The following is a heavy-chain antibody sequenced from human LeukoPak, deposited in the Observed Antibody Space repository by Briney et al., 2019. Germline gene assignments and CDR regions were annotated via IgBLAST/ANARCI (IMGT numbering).Heavy chain of an antibody. Sequence: PSETLSLTCTVSGGSISSSSYYWGWIRQPPGKGLEWIGSIYYSGSTYYNPSLKSRVTISVDTSKNQFSLKLSSVTAADTAVYYCHARGKPSGELSRWGQGTLVTVSS. J-gene: IGHJ4*02. CDR3: HARGKPSGELSR. V-gene: IGHV4-39*01. D-gene: IGHD3-16*02. CDR2: IYYSGST. CDR1: GGSISSSSYY.